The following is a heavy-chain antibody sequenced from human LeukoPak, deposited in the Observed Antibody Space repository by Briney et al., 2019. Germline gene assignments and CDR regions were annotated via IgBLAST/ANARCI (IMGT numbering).Heavy chain of an antibody. CDR1: GFSFSIYW. CDR2: IKQDGSEK. D-gene: IGHD5-12*01. CDR3: AREWNGYDYVGEDY. V-gene: IGHV3-7*01. J-gene: IGHJ4*02. Sequence: GGSLRLSCAVSGFSFSIYWMSWVRQAPGKGLEWVANIKQDGSEKYYMDSVKGRFTISGDNAKNSLYLQMNSLRAEDTAVYYCAREWNGYDYVGEDYWGPGTLVTVSS.